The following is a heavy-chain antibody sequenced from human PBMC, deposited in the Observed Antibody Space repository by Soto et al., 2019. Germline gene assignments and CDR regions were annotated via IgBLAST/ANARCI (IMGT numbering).Heavy chain of an antibody. CDR3: ARTGNTNAFDF. CDR2: ISWNSGSI. V-gene: IGHV3-9*01. J-gene: IGHJ3*01. D-gene: IGHD3-3*01. CDR1: GFTFDDYA. Sequence: PGGSLRLSCAASGFTFDDYAMHWVRQAPGKGLEWVSGISWNSGSIGYADSVKGRFTISRDNAKNSLYLQMNSLRAEDTAVYYCARTGNTNAFDFWGQGTMVTVSS.